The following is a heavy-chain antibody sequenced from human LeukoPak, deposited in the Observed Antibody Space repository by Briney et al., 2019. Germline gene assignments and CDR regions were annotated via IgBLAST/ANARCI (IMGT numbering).Heavy chain of an antibody. CDR3: ARASRRYYYGMDV. J-gene: IGHJ6*02. Sequence: ASVKVSCKASGYTFTGYYMHWVRQAPGXXXXXMGWVNPNSGGTNYAQKFQGRVTMTRDTSISTAYMELSRLRSDDTAEYYCARASRRYYYGMDVWGQGTTVTVSS. V-gene: IGHV1-2*02. CDR1: GYTFTGYY. D-gene: IGHD2-2*01. CDR2: VNPNSGGT.